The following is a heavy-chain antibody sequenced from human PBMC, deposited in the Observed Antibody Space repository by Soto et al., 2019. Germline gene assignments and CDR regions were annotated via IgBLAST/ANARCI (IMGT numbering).Heavy chain of an antibody. D-gene: IGHD1-26*01. V-gene: IGHV3-23*01. CDR3: AKDVGASLPYYFDY. CDR1: VFTFSSYA. CDR2: ITGGGVRT. Sequence: GSLRLSCVASVFTFSSYAMSWVRQAPGKGLEWVSAITGGGVRTYYADSVKGQFTISRDNSKNTLYLQVNSLRAEDTAVYYCAKDVGASLPYYFDYWGQGTLVTVSS. J-gene: IGHJ4*02.